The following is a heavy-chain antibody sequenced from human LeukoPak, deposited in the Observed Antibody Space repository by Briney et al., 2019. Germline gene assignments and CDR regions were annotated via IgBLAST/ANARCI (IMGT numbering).Heavy chain of an antibody. CDR2: ISYDGSNK. CDR1: GFTFSSYA. CDR3: AKDHSGWPDY. Sequence: GGSLRLSCAASGFTFSSYAMHWVRQAPGKGLEWVAVISYDGSNKYYADSVKGRFTISRDNSKNTLYLQMNSLRAEDTAVYYCAKDHSGWPDYWGQGTLVTVSS. J-gene: IGHJ4*02. D-gene: IGHD6-19*01. V-gene: IGHV3-30-3*01.